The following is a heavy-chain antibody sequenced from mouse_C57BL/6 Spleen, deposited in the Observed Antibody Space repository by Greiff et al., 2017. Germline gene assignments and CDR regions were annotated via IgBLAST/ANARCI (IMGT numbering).Heavy chain of an antibody. V-gene: IGHV1-64*01. J-gene: IGHJ3*01. CDR1: GYTFTSYW. D-gene: IGHD2-3*01. CDR3: ARGGYDGYYGKAWFAY. Sequence: QVHVKQSGAELVKPGASVKLSCKASGYTFTSYWMHWVKQRPGQGLEWIGMIHPNSGSTNYNEKFKSKATLTVDKSSSTAYMQLSSLTSEDSAVYYCARGGYDGYYGKAWFAYWGQGTLVTVSA. CDR2: IHPNSGST.